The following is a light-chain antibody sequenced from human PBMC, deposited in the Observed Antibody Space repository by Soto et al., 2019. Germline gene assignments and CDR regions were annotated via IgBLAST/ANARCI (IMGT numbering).Light chain of an antibody. V-gene: IGKV4-1*01. J-gene: IGKJ1*01. Sequence: DIVMTQSPDSLAVSLGERATINCKSSQSVLYSSNNKNYLAWYQQKPGQPPKLLIYWASTWESGVPDRFSGSGSGTDFTLTISSLQAEDVAVYYCQQYYSTPWTFDQGTKVEIK. CDR1: QSVLYSSNNKNY. CDR2: WAS. CDR3: QQYYSTPWT.